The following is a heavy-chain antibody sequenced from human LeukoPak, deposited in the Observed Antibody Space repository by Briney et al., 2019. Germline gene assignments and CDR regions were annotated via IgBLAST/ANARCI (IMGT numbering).Heavy chain of an antibody. CDR2: ISGYNGNT. V-gene: IGHV1-18*01. CDR3: ARDSHRAQDAFDM. CDR1: GYTFTSYG. J-gene: IGHJ3*02. Sequence: ASVKVSCKASGYTFTSYGIRWVRQAPGQGLEWMGWISGYNGNTNYAQKVQGRVTMTTDTSTSTAYMELRSLRSDGTAVYYCARDSHRAQDAFDMWGQGTMVTVSS.